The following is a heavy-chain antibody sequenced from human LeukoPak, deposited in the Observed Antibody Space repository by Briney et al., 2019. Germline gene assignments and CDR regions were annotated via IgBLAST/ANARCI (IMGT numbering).Heavy chain of an antibody. CDR2: MNSNSGNT. J-gene: IGHJ6*03. Sequence: ASVKVSCTASGYTFTSYDINWVRQATGQGLEWMGWMNSNSGNTGYAQKFQGRVTMTRNTSISTAYMELSSLRSEDTAVYYCARDNGGTAMAYYYYYYMDVWGKGTTVIISS. CDR3: ARDNGGTAMAYYYYYYMDV. V-gene: IGHV1-8*01. CDR1: GYTFTSYD. D-gene: IGHD5-18*01.